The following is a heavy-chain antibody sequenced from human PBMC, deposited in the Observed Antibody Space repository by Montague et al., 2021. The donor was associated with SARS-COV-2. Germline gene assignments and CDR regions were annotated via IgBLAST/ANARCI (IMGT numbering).Heavy chain of an antibody. CDR1: GGSISSGGYY. J-gene: IGHJ6*02. CDR2: IYYSGST. Sequence: SETLSLTCTVSGGSISSGGYYWSWIRQHPGKGLEWIGSIYYSGSTYYNPSLKSRVTISVDTSKNQFSLKLSSVTAADTAVYYCARVGRQQLVRLSGMDVWGQRTTVTVSS. V-gene: IGHV4-39*07. D-gene: IGHD6-13*01. CDR3: ARVGRQQLVRLSGMDV.